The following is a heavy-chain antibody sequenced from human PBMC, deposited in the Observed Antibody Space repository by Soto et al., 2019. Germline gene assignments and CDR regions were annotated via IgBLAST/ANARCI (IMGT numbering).Heavy chain of an antibody. Sequence: SETLSLTCAVYGGSFSGYYWSWIRQPPGKGLEWIGEINHSGSTNYNPSLKSRVTISVDTSKNQFSLKLSSVTAADTAVYYCARGYVRNSPHFNYYYYYGMDVWGQGTTVTVSS. CDR1: GGSFSGYY. CDR2: INHSGST. J-gene: IGHJ6*02. V-gene: IGHV4-34*01. CDR3: ARGYVRNSPHFNYYYYYGMDV. D-gene: IGHD3-3*02.